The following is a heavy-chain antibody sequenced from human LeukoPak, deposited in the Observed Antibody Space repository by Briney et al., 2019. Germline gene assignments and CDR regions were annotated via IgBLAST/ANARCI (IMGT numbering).Heavy chain of an antibody. CDR3: ARDHQPQWELLGY. J-gene: IGHJ4*02. Sequence: GRSLRLSCAASGFTFSSYAMHWVRHAPGKGLEWVAVISYDGSNKYYADSVKGRFTISRDNSKNTLYLQMNSLRAEDTAVYYCARDHQPQWELLGYWGQGTLVTVSS. V-gene: IGHV3-30-3*01. D-gene: IGHD1-26*01. CDR2: ISYDGSNK. CDR1: GFTFSSYA.